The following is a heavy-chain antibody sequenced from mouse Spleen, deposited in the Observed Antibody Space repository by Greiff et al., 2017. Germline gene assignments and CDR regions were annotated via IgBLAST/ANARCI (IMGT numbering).Heavy chain of an antibody. CDR3: AQTPLDAWFAY. CDR2: IYPRSGNT. D-gene: IGHD2-3*01. V-gene: IGHV1-81*01. J-gene: IGHJ3*01. CDR1: GYTFTSYG. Sequence: QVQLKESGAELARPGASVKLSCKASGYTFTSYGISWVKQRTGQGLEWIGEIYPRSGNTYYNEKFKGKATLTADKSSSTAYMELRSLTSEDSAVYFCAQTPLDAWFAYWGQGTLVTVSA.